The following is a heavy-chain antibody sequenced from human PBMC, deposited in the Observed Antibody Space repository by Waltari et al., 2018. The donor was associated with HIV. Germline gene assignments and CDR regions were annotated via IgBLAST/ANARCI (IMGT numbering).Heavy chain of an antibody. CDR2: TYYSGRT. Sequence: QLQLQESGPGLVKPSETLSLTCTVSGGSISGSSYYWGWIRQPPGKGLEWIGNTYYSGRTYSNPALKSRVTISVDTSKNQFSLKLSSVTAADTAVYYCARRGYCSSISCYRPRYFDYWGQGTLVTVSS. D-gene: IGHD2-2*01. CDR1: GGSISGSSYY. CDR3: ARRGYCSSISCYRPRYFDY. V-gene: IGHV4-39*01. J-gene: IGHJ4*02.